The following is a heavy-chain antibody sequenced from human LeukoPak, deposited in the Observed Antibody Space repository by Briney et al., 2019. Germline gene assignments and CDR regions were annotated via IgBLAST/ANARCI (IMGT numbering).Heavy chain of an antibody. V-gene: IGHV4-59*11. J-gene: IGHJ4*02. Sequence: SETLSLTCTVSGGSLSSHFLSWIRQPPGKGLELIGHIYYTGTTYYDPSLNSRVTISLDTSGNQFSLRLTSVTAADTAVYYCARFSSDCSTASCYLTYCGQGTLVTVSS. CDR2: IYYTGTT. D-gene: IGHD2-2*01. CDR1: GGSLSSHF. CDR3: ARFSSDCSTASCYLTY.